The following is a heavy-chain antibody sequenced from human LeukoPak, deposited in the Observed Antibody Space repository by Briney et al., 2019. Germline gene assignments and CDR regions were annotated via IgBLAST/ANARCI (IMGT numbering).Heavy chain of an antibody. CDR3: ARDGRAGSLFAY. D-gene: IGHD6-19*01. J-gene: IGHJ4*02. Sequence: PSETLSLTCTVSGGSISSYYWSWIRQPPGKGLEWVGYISYSGSTNYKPSLKGRVTISVDTSKNQFSLKLSSVTAADTAIYYCARDGRAGSLFAYWGQGTLVTVSS. CDR2: ISYSGST. V-gene: IGHV4-59*01. CDR1: GGSISSYY.